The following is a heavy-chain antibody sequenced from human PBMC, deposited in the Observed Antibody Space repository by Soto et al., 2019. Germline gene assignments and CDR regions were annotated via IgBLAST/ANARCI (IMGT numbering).Heavy chain of an antibody. Sequence: EVQLVESGGGLVLPGGSLRLSCAASGFTFSSLWMSWVRQAPGKGLEWVANIKPDGSDQYYVDSVKGRFTISRDNARNSLYLQMNSLRGDDTAVYYGPRAGGSYYFDFWGQGTLVTVSA. D-gene: IGHD3-10*01. CDR3: PRAGGSYYFDF. CDR2: IKPDGSDQ. CDR1: GFTFSSLW. J-gene: IGHJ4*02. V-gene: IGHV3-7*01.